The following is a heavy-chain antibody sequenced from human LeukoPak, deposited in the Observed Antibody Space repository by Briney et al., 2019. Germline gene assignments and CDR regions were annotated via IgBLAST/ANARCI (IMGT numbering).Heavy chain of an antibody. CDR3: ARDNYDSSGYYFD. J-gene: IGHJ4*02. CDR2: ISSSGSTT. V-gene: IGHV3-48*04. Sequence: GGSLRLSCAASGFTFSTYAMNWVRQAPGKGLEWVSYISSSGSTTHYADSVKGRFTISRDNAKKSLYLQMNSLRAEDTAVYYCARDNYDSSGYYFDWGQGTLVTVSS. D-gene: IGHD3-22*01. CDR1: GFTFSTYA.